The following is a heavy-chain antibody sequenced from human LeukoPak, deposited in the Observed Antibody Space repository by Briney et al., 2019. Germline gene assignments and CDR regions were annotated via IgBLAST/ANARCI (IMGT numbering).Heavy chain of an antibody. D-gene: IGHD3-3*01. CDR3: VRGLAWSWDV. J-gene: IGHJ6*02. V-gene: IGHV3-74*03. CDR2: IKGDGRSI. Sequence: GGSLRLSCEASGFSFSDHWMEWVRQAPGKGLVWVSGIKGDGRSIKNADSVKGRFTISRDNGKSTLHLQMNSLRAEDTAVYYCVRGLAWSWDVWGQETTVIVSS. CDR1: GFSFSDHW.